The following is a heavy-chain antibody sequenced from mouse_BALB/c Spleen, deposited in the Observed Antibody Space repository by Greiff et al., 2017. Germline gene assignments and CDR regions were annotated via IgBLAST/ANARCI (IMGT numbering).Heavy chain of an antibody. CDR1: GYTFTSYW. D-gene: IGHD1-1*01. CDR2: IDPSNSET. Sequence: VHLVESGPELVRPGASVKMSCKASGYTFTSYWMHWVKQRPGQGLEWIGMIDPSNSETRLNQKFKDKATLNVDKSSNTAYMQLSSLTSEDSAVYYCASIDYYGSSTGYWGQGTTLTVSS. V-gene: IGHV1S127*01. J-gene: IGHJ2*01. CDR3: ASIDYYGSSTGY.